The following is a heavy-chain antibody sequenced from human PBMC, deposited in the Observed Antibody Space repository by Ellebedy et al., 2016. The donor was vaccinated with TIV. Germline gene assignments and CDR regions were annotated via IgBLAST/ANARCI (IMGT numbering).Heavy chain of an antibody. V-gene: IGHV1-8*01. CDR2: MNPNSGNT. Sequence: ASVKVSCKASGYTFTSYDINWVRQATGQGLEWMGWMNPNSGNTGYAQKFQGRVTMTRNTSISTAYMEVSSLRSEDTAVYYCARAPGAFSGSYYYYYGMDVWGQGTTVTVSS. D-gene: IGHD1-26*01. CDR3: ARAPGAFSGSYYYYYGMDV. CDR1: GYTFTSYD. J-gene: IGHJ6*02.